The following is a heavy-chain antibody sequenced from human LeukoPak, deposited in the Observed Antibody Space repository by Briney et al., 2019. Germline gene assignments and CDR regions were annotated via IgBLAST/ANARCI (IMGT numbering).Heavy chain of an antibody. V-gene: IGHV4-34*01. CDR2: INHSGST. CDR3: AIWGPYCSSTSCYDKGFYYYYYYMDV. CDR1: GGSFSGYY. Sequence: KPSETLSLTYAVYGGSFSGYYWSWIRQPPGKGLEWIGEINHSGSTNYNPSLKSRVTISVDTSKNQFSLKLSSVTAADTAVYYCAIWGPYCSSTSCYDKGFYYYYYYMDVWGKGTTVTVSS. D-gene: IGHD2-2*01. J-gene: IGHJ6*03.